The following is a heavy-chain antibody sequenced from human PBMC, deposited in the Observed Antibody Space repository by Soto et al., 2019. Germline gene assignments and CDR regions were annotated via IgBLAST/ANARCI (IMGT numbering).Heavy chain of an antibody. V-gene: IGHV4-31*03. CDR1: GGSISSGGYY. CDR2: IYYSGST. CDR3: ARDKGLMVYAIFAFDI. J-gene: IGHJ3*02. D-gene: IGHD2-8*01. Sequence: QVQLQESGPGLVKPSQTLSLTCTVSGGSISSGGYYWSWIRQHPGKGLEWIGYIYYSGSTYYNPYLKSRVTISVDTSKNQFSLKLSSVTAADTAVYYCARDKGLMVYAIFAFDIWGQGTMVTVSS.